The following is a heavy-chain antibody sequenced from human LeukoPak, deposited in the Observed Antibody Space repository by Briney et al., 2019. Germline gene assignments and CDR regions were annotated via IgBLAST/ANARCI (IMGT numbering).Heavy chain of an antibody. Sequence: PSETLSLTCTVSGGSISSYYWSWIRQPPGKGLEWIGYIYYSGSTNYNPSPKSRVTISVDTSKNQFSLKLSSVTAADTAVYYCARDRSGFDPWGQGTLVTVSS. D-gene: IGHD3-3*01. CDR3: ARDRSGFDP. V-gene: IGHV4-59*01. CDR2: IYYSGST. J-gene: IGHJ5*02. CDR1: GGSISSYY.